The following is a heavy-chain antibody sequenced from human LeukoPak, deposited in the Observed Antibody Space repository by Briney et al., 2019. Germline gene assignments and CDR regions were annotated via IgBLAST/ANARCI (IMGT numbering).Heavy chain of an antibody. Sequence: ASVTVSCKASGYTFTSYDINWVRQAPGQGLEWMGWMNPNSGNTGYAQKFQGRVTMTRNTSISTAYMELSSLRSEDTAVYYCARVRRFPGRRNYYYMDVWGKGTTVTVSS. V-gene: IGHV1-8*01. J-gene: IGHJ6*03. CDR3: ARVRRFPGRRNYYYMDV. CDR2: MNPNSGNT. CDR1: GYTFTSYD. D-gene: IGHD3-10*01.